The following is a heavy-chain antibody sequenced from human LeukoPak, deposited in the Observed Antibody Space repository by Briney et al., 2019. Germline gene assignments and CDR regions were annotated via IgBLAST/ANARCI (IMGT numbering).Heavy chain of an antibody. V-gene: IGHV3-48*01. CDR1: GFTLNTSV. J-gene: IGHJ5*02. Sequence: PGGSLRLSCAVSGFTLNTSVMKWARQAPGKGLEWVSYISSSSSTVYYADSVKGRFTISRDNAQNSLYLQMNILRAEDTAVYHYSSAGPAHNPLSYNWFDPWGQGTLVTVSS. CDR2: ISSSSSTV. CDR3: SSAGPAHNPLSYNWFDP. D-gene: IGHD1-14*01.